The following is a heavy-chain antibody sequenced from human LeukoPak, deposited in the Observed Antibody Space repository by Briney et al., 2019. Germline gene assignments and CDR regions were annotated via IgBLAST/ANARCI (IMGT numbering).Heavy chain of an antibody. Sequence: GESLRISCKGSGYSFTSYWISWVRQMPGKGLEWMGRIDPSDSYTNYSPSFQGHVTISADKSISTAYLQWSSLKASDTAMYYCARGNWNDAEPYNWFDHWGQGTLVTVSS. CDR2: IDPSDSYT. J-gene: IGHJ5*02. CDR3: ARGNWNDAEPYNWFDH. V-gene: IGHV5-10-1*01. CDR1: GYSFTSYW. D-gene: IGHD1-1*01.